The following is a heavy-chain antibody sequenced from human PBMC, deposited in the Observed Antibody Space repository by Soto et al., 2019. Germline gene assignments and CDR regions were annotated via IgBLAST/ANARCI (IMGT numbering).Heavy chain of an antibody. D-gene: IGHD2-2*01. Sequence: QVQLQESGPGLVKPSQTLSLTCTVSGGSISSGGYYWSWIRQHPGKGLEWIGYIYYSGSTYYNPSLKSRVTISVDTSKNQFSLKLSSVTAADTAVYYCATTTPWDIVVVPGYYYYYMDVWGKGTTVTVSS. CDR1: GGSISSGGYY. J-gene: IGHJ6*03. CDR3: ATTTPWDIVVVPGYYYYYMDV. V-gene: IGHV4-31*03. CDR2: IYYSGST.